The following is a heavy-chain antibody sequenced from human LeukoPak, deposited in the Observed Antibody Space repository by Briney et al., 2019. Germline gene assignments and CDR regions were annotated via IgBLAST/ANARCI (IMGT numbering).Heavy chain of an antibody. D-gene: IGHD1-14*01. Sequence: GGSLRLSCAASGFTFSSYTMNWVRQAPGKGLEWVSYISTTSTTIYNADSVKGRFTISRDNAKNSLYLQMNSLRDEDTAVYYCARDLTLSYWGQGTLVTVSS. J-gene: IGHJ4*02. V-gene: IGHV3-48*02. CDR3: ARDLTLSY. CDR1: GFTFSSYT. CDR2: ISTTSTTI.